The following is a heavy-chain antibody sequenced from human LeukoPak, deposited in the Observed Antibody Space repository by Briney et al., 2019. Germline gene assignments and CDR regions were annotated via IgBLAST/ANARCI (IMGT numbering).Heavy chain of an antibody. CDR1: GFTFNSYW. Sequence: GGSLRLSCAASGFTFNSYWMHWVRQAPGKGVVWVSRINSDGSSTSYADSVKGRFTISRDNAKNTLYLQMNSLRAEDTAVYYCPSVSIAVAVHFDYWGQGTLVTVSS. CDR2: INSDGSST. D-gene: IGHD6-19*01. J-gene: IGHJ4*02. CDR3: PSVSIAVAVHFDY. V-gene: IGHV3-74*01.